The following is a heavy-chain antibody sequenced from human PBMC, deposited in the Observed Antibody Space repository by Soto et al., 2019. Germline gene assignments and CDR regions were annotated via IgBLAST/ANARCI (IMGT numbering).Heavy chain of an antibody. V-gene: IGHV1-69*01. CDR1: GGTFSSYA. Sequence: QVQLVQSGAEVKKPGSSVKVSCKSSGGTFSSYAMSWVRQAPGQGLEWMGGIIHIFGTANYAEKFQGRVTITADEPTSKAHMELSSRRFVETAVYYCARKFQSCSCTSCYDHWGQGTLVTVSS. J-gene: IGHJ4*02. CDR2: IIHIFGTA. D-gene: IGHD2-2*01. CDR3: ARKFQSCSCTSCYDH.